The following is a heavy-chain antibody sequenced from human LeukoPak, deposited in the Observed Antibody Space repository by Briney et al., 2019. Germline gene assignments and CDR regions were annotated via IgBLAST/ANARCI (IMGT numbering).Heavy chain of an antibody. CDR1: GFTFSSNA. V-gene: IGHV3-23*01. J-gene: IGHJ4*02. Sequence: PGGSLRLSCAASGFTFSSNAVTWVRQGPGKGLEWVSVITGDTGRTHYADSVKGRFTISRDNSKNTLSLQMNSLRAEDTAVYYCAKDAVAPGSGGDYFDYWGQGTLVTVSS. CDR2: ITGDTGRT. D-gene: IGHD3-10*01. CDR3: AKDAVAPGSGGDYFDY.